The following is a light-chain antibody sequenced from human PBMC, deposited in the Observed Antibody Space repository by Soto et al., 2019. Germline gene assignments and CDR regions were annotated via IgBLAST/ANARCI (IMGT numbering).Light chain of an antibody. CDR1: KSITRK. Sequence: EIRVTLSPATXSVYQRKRAPGPWRDSKSITRKLEWYQRKNGQAXRXXXYGSSNRATGIPARLRGSGSGNEFNLNISSMQSEDFEVYYCQEVHNWRLTFGGGTKVDI. V-gene: IGKV3-15*01. J-gene: IGKJ4*01. CDR3: QEVHNWRLT. CDR2: GSS.